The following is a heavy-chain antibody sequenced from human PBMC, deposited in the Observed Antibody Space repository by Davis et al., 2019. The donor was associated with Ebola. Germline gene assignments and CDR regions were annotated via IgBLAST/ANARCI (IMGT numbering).Heavy chain of an antibody. CDR3: ARDLRYFDWKGYYYYGMDV. CDR2: ISSSGSTI. J-gene: IGHJ6*02. Sequence: GESLKISRAASGFTFSDYYMSWIRQAPGKGLEWVSYISSSGSTIYYADSVKGRFTISRDNAKNSLYLQMNSLRAEDTAVYYCARDLRYFDWKGYYYYGMDVWGQGTTVTVSS. D-gene: IGHD3-9*01. CDR1: GFTFSDYY. V-gene: IGHV3-11*01.